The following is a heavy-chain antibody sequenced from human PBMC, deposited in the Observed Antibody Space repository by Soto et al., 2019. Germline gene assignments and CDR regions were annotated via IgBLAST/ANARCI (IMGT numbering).Heavy chain of an antibody. Sequence: QVQLVQSGAEVKKPGSSVKVSCKASGYTFISYGISWVRQAPGQGLEWMGWISAYNDYTNYAQKLQGRVTMTTDTSTRIAYLELRSMSYDDTAVYYCAREGYYSGSGSYSPPRYYGMDVGGQGTTVTVSS. D-gene: IGHD3-10*01. CDR3: AREGYYSGSGSYSPPRYYGMDV. CDR2: ISAYNDYT. J-gene: IGHJ6*02. CDR1: GYTFISYG. V-gene: IGHV1-18*01.